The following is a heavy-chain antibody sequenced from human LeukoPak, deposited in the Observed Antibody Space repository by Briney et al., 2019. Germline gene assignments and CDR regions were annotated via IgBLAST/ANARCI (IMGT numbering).Heavy chain of an antibody. J-gene: IGHJ4*02. Sequence: GGSLRLSCAASGFTFSSYEMNWVRQAPGKGLEWVSSISSSSSYIYYADSVKGRFTISRDNAKNSLYLQMNSLRADDTAVYFCAKESTIRVAASLDYWGQGTLVTVSS. CDR3: AKESTIRVAASLDY. D-gene: IGHD6-19*01. CDR2: ISSSSSYI. V-gene: IGHV3-21*01. CDR1: GFTFSSYE.